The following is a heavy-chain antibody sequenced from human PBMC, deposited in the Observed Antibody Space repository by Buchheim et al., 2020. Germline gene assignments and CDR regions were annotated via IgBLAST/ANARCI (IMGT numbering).Heavy chain of an antibody. Sequence: QVQLQQWGAGLLKPSETLSLTCAVYGGSFSGYYWSWIRQPPGKGLEWIGEINHSGSTNYNPSLKSRVTISVDTSKNQFSLMLSSVTAADTAVYYCARGRSFGRRYFDYWGQGTL. V-gene: IGHV4-34*01. D-gene: IGHD3-9*01. CDR2: INHSGST. CDR3: ARGRSFGRRYFDY. CDR1: GGSFSGYY. J-gene: IGHJ4*02.